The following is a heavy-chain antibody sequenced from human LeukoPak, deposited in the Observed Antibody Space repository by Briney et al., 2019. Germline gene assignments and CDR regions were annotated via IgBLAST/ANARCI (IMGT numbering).Heavy chain of an antibody. CDR2: INHSGST. D-gene: IGHD6-19*01. CDR3: ARDPWQWLVLGAFDI. V-gene: IGHV4-34*01. Sequence: SETLSLTCAVYGGAFSGYYWSWIRQPPGKGLEWIGEINHSGSTNYNPSLKSRVTISVDTSKNQFSLKLSSLTAADTAVYYCARDPWQWLVLGAFDIWGQGTMVTVSS. J-gene: IGHJ3*02. CDR1: GGAFSGYY.